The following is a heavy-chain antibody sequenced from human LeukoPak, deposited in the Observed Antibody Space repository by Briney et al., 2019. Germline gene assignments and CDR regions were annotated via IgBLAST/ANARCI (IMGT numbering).Heavy chain of an antibody. Sequence: SETLSLTCTVSGGSISSSSYYWGWFRQPPGKGLEWIGSIYYSGSTYYNPSLKSRVTISVDTSKNQFSLRLSSVTAADTAVYYCARGFTSYSGSGPPPALDIWGQGTMVTVSS. V-gene: IGHV4-39*07. CDR1: GGSISSSSYY. D-gene: IGHD3-10*01. CDR3: ARGFTSYSGSGPPPALDI. J-gene: IGHJ3*02. CDR2: IYYSGST.